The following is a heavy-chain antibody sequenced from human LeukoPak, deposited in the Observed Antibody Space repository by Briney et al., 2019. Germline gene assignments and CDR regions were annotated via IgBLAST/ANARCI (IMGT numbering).Heavy chain of an antibody. D-gene: IGHD3-22*01. CDR2: INSDGSST. CDR1: GFTCSSYW. CDR3: ATPDDSSGYYASYYFDY. V-gene: IGHV3-74*01. J-gene: IGHJ4*02. Sequence: GGSLRLSCAASGFTCSSYWMHWVRQAPGKGLVWVSRINSDGSSTSYADSVKGRFTISRDNAKNTLYLQMNSLRAEDTAVYYCATPDDSSGYYASYYFDYWGQGTLVTVSS.